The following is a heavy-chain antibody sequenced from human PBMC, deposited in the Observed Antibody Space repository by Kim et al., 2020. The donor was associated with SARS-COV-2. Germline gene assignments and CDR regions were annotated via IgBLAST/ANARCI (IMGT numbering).Heavy chain of an antibody. D-gene: IGHD6-13*01. V-gene: IGHV4-61*02. CDR3: ARDSDSSSWYFASAGIDY. CDR1: GGSISSGSYY. J-gene: IGHJ4*02. Sequence: SETLSLTCTVSGGSISSGSYYWSWIRQPAGKGLEWIGRIYTSGSTNYNPSLKSRVTISVDTSKNQFSLKLSSVTAADTAVYYCARDSDSSSWYFASAGIDYWGQGTLVTVSS. CDR2: IYTSGST.